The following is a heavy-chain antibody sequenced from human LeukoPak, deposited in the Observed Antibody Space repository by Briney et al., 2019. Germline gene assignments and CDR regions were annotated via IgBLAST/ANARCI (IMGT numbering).Heavy chain of an antibody. CDR2: IVVGSGNT. Sequence: ASVKVSCKASGFTFTSSAMQWVRQARGQRLEWIGWIVVGSGNTNYAQKFQERVTITRDMSTSTAYMELGSLRSEDTAVYYCAATDAPGGELAMDYWGQGTLVTVSS. D-gene: IGHD1-26*01. V-gene: IGHV1-58*02. CDR3: AATDAPGGELAMDY. J-gene: IGHJ4*02. CDR1: GFTFTSSA.